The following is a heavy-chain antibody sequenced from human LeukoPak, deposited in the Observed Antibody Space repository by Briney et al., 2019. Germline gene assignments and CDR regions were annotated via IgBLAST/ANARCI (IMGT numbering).Heavy chain of an antibody. CDR1: GGSTSGYS. J-gene: IGHJ4*02. CDR2: IHHSGIT. V-gene: IGHV4-59*01. D-gene: IGHD3-10*01. Sequence: SETLSLTCTVSGGSTSGYSWSWIRQPPGKGLEWIGYIHHSGITNYNPSLESRVTISIDTTKNQTSLKLSSVTAADTAVYYCAKAYYGSGSYYPWGQGTLVTVSS. CDR3: AKAYYGSGSYYP.